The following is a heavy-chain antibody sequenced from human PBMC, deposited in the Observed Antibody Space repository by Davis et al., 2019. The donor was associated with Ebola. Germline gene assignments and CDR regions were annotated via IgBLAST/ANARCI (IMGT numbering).Heavy chain of an antibody. D-gene: IGHD3-22*01. CDR2: SSYSGST. CDR3: ARDQYYYDPNGYFTYYQGMDV. CDR1: GVSISSDGFY. V-gene: IGHV4-31*03. Sequence: MPSETLSLTCSVSGVSISSDGFYWSWVRQNPGEGLEWIGYSSYSGSTYYNPSLRGRITMSLETSKNQFYLRLSSVTAADTAVYYCARDQYYYDPNGYFTYYQGMDVWGKGTTVTVSS. J-gene: IGHJ6*04.